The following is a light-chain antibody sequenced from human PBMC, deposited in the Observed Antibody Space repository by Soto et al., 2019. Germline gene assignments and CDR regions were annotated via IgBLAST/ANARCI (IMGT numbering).Light chain of an antibody. Sequence: IQMTQSPSSLSASVGDRVTITCRAIQSISSYLNWYQETPGKAPKLXIYAASSLQSGVPSRVSGSGAGADFTRTISSLQPGDVVTDACQQSHSPPWTFGLGTKVDIK. CDR1: QSISSY. CDR2: AAS. J-gene: IGKJ1*01. CDR3: QQSHSPPWT. V-gene: IGKV1-39*01.